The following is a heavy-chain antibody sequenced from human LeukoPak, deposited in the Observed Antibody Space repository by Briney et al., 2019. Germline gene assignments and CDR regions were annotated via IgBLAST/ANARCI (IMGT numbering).Heavy chain of an antibody. CDR3: ARGHSGRGGIDP. V-gene: IGHV4-39*07. CDR1: GGSISSSSYY. Sequence: SETLSLTCTVSGGSISSSSYYWGWIRQPPGKGLEWIGSIYDRGSTYYNPSLKSRVTISVDTSKNQFSLKLSSVTAADTAVYYCARGHSGRGGIDPWGQGTLVTVSS. D-gene: IGHD3-10*02. CDR2: IYDRGST. J-gene: IGHJ5*02.